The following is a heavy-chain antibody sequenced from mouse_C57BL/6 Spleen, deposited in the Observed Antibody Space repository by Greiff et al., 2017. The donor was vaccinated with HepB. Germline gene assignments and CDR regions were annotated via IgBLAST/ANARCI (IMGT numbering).Heavy chain of an antibody. CDR1: GYTFTSYW. V-gene: IGHV1-69*01. CDR3: ARGDDGYYFDY. Sequence: QVQLQQPGAELVMPGASVKLSCKASGYTFTSYWMHWVKQRPGQGLEWIGEIDPSDSYTNYNQKFKGKYTLTVDKSSSTAYMQLSSLTSEDSAVYYCARGDDGYYFDYWGQGTTLTVSS. D-gene: IGHD2-3*01. J-gene: IGHJ2*01. CDR2: IDPSDSYT.